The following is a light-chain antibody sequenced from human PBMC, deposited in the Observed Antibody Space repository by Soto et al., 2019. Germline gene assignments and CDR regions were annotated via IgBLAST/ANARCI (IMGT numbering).Light chain of an antibody. CDR2: AAS. J-gene: IGKJ1*01. Sequence: IPLTQSPSPLSSSVGDRVTITCRASQAIRFYVAWYQQRPGRATQLLIYAASALQTGVPARFSGSGSGTDFALTITNLQPEDAGTYYCQHPTWAFGQGTTVEI. CDR3: QHPTWA. V-gene: IGKV1-9*01. CDR1: QAIRFY.